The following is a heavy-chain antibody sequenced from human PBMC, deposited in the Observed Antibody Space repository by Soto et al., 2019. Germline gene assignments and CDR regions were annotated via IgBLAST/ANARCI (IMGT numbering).Heavy chain of an antibody. CDR2: INAGNGNT. CDR1: GYTFTSYA. V-gene: IGHV1-3*01. D-gene: IGHD3-22*01. CDR3: ARVWSSGYYYGAEYFQH. J-gene: IGHJ1*01. Sequence: SVKVSFKASGYTFTSYAMHWVRQAPVQRLEWMGWINAGNGNTKYSQKFQGRVTITRDTSASTAYMELRSLRSEDTAVYYCARVWSSGYYYGAEYFQHWGQGTLVTVYS.